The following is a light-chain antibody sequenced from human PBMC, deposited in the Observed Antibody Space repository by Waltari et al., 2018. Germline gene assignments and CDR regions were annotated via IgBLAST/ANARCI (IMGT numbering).Light chain of an antibody. V-gene: IGLV2-14*01. CDR3: SSYTSSLSWV. CDR1: SSVAGSYNF. J-gene: IGLJ3*02. Sequence: SALTQPASVSGSPGQSISISCSGISSVAGSYNFVSWYQQYPGKAPRPLISEVSNRPSGISRRFSASKSATTAYLNISGLQTEDEADYYCSSYTSSLSWVFGGGTKLTVL. CDR2: EVS.